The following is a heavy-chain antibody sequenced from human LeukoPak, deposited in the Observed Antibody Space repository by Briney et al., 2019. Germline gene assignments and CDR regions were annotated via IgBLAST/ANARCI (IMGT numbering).Heavy chain of an antibody. CDR3: ARVGYYDFWSGYGYYFDY. CDR1: GYTFTSYV. V-gene: IGHV1-8*03. CDR2: MNPNSGNT. Sequence: ASVKVSCKASGYTFTSYVINWVRQATGQGLEWMGWMNPNSGNTGYAQKFQGRVTITRNTSISTAYMELSSLRSEDTAVYYCARVGYYDFWSGYGYYFDYWGQGTLVTVSS. J-gene: IGHJ4*02. D-gene: IGHD3-3*01.